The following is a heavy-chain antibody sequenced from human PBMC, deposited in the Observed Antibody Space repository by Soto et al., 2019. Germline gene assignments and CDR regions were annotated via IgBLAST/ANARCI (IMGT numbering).Heavy chain of an antibody. D-gene: IGHD3-3*01. V-gene: IGHV1-3*01. Sequence: QVQLVQSGAEVKKPGASVKVSCKASGYTFTSYAMHWVRQAPGQRLEWMGWINAGNGNTTYSQKFQGRVTITRDTAARTAYMELSSLRSDDTAVYYCARRGYGTTIFGVVIDYWGQGTLVTVSS. J-gene: IGHJ4*02. CDR2: INAGNGNT. CDR1: GYTFTSYA. CDR3: ARRGYGTTIFGVVIDY.